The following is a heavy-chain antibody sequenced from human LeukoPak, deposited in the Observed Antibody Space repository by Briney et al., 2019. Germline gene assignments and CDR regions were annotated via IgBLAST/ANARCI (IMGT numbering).Heavy chain of an antibody. J-gene: IGHJ4*02. CDR3: AGYDYTNYLAY. CDR2: ISSSGRV. Sequence: SETLSLTCTVSGGSFGNNYWNWIRQSPERGLEWIGYISSSGRVDYTPSLRSRVTMSMDTSRNHLSLNLRSVTAADTAIYYCAGYDYTNYLAYRGRGTLVTVSS. V-gene: IGHV4-59*13. CDR1: GGSFGNNY. D-gene: IGHD4-11*01.